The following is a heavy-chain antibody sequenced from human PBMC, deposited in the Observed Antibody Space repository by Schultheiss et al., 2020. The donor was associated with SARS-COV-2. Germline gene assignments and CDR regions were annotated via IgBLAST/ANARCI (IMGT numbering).Heavy chain of an antibody. V-gene: IGHV1-46*01. Sequence: ASVKVSCKASGYTFTSYYMHWVRQAPGQGLEWMGIINPSGGSTSYAQKFQGRVTMTRNTSISTAYMELSSLRSEDTAVYYCARGSTVTTDYWGQGTLVTVSS. D-gene: IGHD4-17*01. CDR2: INPSGGST. CDR1: GYTFTSYY. J-gene: IGHJ4*02. CDR3: ARGSTVTTDY.